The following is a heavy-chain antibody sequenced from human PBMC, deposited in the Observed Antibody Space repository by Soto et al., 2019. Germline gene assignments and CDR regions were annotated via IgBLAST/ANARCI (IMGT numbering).Heavy chain of an antibody. Sequence: SETLSLTCTVSGGSISSSSYYWGWIRQPPGKGLEWIGSIYYSGSTYYNPSLKSRVTISVDTSKNQFSLKLSSVTAADTAVYYCARDLFYYDSSGYYYRNDAFDIWGQGTMVTVSS. J-gene: IGHJ3*02. CDR1: GGSISSSSYY. CDR2: IYYSGST. V-gene: IGHV4-39*07. D-gene: IGHD3-22*01. CDR3: ARDLFYYDSSGYYYRNDAFDI.